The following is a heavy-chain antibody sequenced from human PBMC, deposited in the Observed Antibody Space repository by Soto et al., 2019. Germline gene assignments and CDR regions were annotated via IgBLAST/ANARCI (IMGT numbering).Heavy chain of an antibody. CDR3: ARDISRRDGLSPNGFDP. D-gene: IGHD1-20*01. CDR2: ISAVSTYM. J-gene: IGHJ5*02. Sequence: DVQLVESGGGLVKPGGSLRLSCAASGFTFSSYNMNWVRQAPGKGLEWVSSISAVSTYMYYADSVKGRFTICRDNDKKSRYLQMNSLRAEDSAVYYCARDISRRDGLSPNGFDPWCQGTLVTVSA. V-gene: IGHV3-21*01. CDR1: GFTFSSYN.